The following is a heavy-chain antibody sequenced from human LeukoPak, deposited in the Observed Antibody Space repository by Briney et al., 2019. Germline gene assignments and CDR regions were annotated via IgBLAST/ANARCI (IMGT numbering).Heavy chain of an antibody. D-gene: IGHD5-12*01. CDR3: ARDLSHHSGYGITGIDY. Sequence: VASVKVSCEASRYTFAGYYMHWVRQAPGQGVEWMGWINPNSGGTNYAQKFQGRVTMTRDTSISTAYMELSRLRSDDTAVYYCARDLSHHSGYGITGIDYWGQGTLVTVSS. J-gene: IGHJ4*02. V-gene: IGHV1-2*02. CDR1: RYTFAGYY. CDR2: INPNSGGT.